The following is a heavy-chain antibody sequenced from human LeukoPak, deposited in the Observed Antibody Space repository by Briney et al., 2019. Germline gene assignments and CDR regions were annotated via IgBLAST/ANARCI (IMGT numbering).Heavy chain of an antibody. CDR2: RKQDGREK. V-gene: IGHV3-7*01. Sequence: GWALRLPFASSGFTFVNYWMSGVRQAPGKGLEWVANRKQDGREKYYVDSVKGRFTISRDNAKNSLDFQLNIVIAEDTAVYYCARDKGTVTIFDCWGQGTLVTVS. J-gene: IGHJ4*02. CDR3: ARDKGTVTIFDC. CDR1: GFTFVNYW. D-gene: IGHD4-11*01.